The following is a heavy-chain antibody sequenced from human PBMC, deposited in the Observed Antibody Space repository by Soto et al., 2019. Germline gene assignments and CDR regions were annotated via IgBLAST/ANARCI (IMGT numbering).Heavy chain of an antibody. Sequence: QVQLQESGPGLVKPSQTLSLTCTVSAGSIGRGFYSWGGTRPHPGKGLEWIGYIYSRGNTYYNPSLKSRVTISLDTSDNQFSLTLSSVTAADTAVYYCARGTYYFYMDVWGKGTTVTVSS. CDR2: IYSRGNT. CDR1: AGSIGRGFYS. V-gene: IGHV4-31*03. J-gene: IGHJ6*03. CDR3: ARGTYYFYMDV.